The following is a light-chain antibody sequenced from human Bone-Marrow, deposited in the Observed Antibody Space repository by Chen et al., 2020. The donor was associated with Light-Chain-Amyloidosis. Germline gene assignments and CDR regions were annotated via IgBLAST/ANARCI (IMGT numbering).Light chain of an antibody. Sequence: QSALSQPVSVSGAPGQSITISCTGASSDVDGYDYVSWYQQHPGKAPKLIIYEVTHRPSGVSDRFSGSKSGNTASLTISGLQTEDEADYYCNSYTSSSPVFGGGTKLTVL. CDR3: NSYTSSSPV. V-gene: IGLV2-14*03. CDR2: EVT. J-gene: IGLJ3*02. CDR1: SSDVDGYDY.